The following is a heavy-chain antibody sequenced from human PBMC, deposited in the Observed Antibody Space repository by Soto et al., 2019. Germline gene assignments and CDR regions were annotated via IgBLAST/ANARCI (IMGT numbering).Heavy chain of an antibody. Sequence: QVQLVESGGGVVQPGRSLRLSCAASGFTFSSYAMHWVRQAPGKGLEWVAVISYDGSNKYYADSVKGRFTISRDNSKNTLYLQMNSLRAEDTAVYYCASSTRDYYDSSVYYHGYVQHWGQGTLVTVSS. D-gene: IGHD3-22*01. CDR3: ASSTRDYYDSSVYYHGYVQH. V-gene: IGHV3-30-3*01. CDR1: GFTFSSYA. J-gene: IGHJ1*01. CDR2: ISYDGSNK.